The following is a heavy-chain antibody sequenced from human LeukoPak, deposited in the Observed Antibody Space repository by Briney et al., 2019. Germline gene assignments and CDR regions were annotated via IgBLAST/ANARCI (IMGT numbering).Heavy chain of an antibody. V-gene: IGHV3-33*06. J-gene: IGHJ1*01. D-gene: IGHD4-11*01. CDR3: VKDAQRGFDYSNSLEH. Sequence: GGSLRLSCEASGFTFSHYGMHWVRQAPGKGLEWVAVIWGDATNQFYADSVKGRFTISRDNFKNTVSLQMNSLRAEDTAIYYCVKDAQRGFDYSNSLEHWGQGSLVTVSS. CDR2: IWGDATNQ. CDR1: GFTFSHYG.